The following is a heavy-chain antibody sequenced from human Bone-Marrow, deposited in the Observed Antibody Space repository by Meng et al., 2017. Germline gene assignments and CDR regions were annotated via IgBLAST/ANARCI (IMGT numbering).Heavy chain of an antibody. CDR2: INHSGST. V-gene: IGHV4-34*01. CDR1: GGSFSGCY. CDR3: AREAYSTSLSSATGFDY. Sequence: QVQLQQWGAGLLKTSETLSRTCAVYGGSFSGCYWSWIRQPPGKGLEWIAEINHSGSTNINPSLKSRVTILADTSKNQFSLKVRSVTAADTAVYYCAREAYSTSLSSATGFDYWGQGTLVTVSS. J-gene: IGHJ4*02. D-gene: IGHD6-13*01.